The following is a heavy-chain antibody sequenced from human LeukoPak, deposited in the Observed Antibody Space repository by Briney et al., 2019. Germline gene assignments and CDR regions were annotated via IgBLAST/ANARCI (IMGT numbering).Heavy chain of an antibody. J-gene: IGHJ5*02. D-gene: IGHD3-22*01. Sequence: ASVKVSCKASGYTFTSYGISWVRQAPAQGLEWMGWISAYNGNTNYAQNLQGRVTMTTDASTSTAYMELRSLRSDDTAVYYCARDKGDTMIVGNGYGLDPWGQGTMVTVSS. CDR1: GYTFTSYG. V-gene: IGHV1-18*01. CDR3: ARDKGDTMIVGNGYGLDP. CDR2: ISAYNGNT.